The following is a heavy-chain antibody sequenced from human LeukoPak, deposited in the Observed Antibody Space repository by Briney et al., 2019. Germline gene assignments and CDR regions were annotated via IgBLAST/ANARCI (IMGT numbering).Heavy chain of an antibody. J-gene: IGHJ4*02. CDR2: ISDSGGST. V-gene: IGHV3-23*01. Sequence: GGTLRLPCVASGFAFRNNAMSWVRRAPGNGRRWVSLISDSGGSTKYADSVKGRFTISRDNSKNTLYLQMNTLRAEDTAIYYCASSYGSSAYYPFDYWGQGTLVTVFS. CDR1: GFAFRNNA. CDR3: ASSYGSSAYYPFDY. D-gene: IGHD3-22*01.